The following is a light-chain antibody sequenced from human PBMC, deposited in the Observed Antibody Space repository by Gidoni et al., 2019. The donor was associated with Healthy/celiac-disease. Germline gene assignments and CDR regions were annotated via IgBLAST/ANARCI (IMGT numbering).Light chain of an antibody. CDR3: QQYDNLPIT. J-gene: IGKJ5*01. V-gene: IGKV1-33*01. Sequence: DIQMTQSPSSLSASVGDRVTITCQASQDISNYLNWYQQKPGKDPKLLIYDASNLETGVPSRFSGSGSGTDFTFTISSLQPEDIATYYCQQYDNLPITFGQGKRLEIK. CDR1: QDISNY. CDR2: DAS.